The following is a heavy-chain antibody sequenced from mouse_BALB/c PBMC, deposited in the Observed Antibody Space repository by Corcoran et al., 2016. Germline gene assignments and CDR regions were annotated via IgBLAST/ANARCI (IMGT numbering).Heavy chain of an antibody. D-gene: IGHD2-1*01. V-gene: IGHV14-3*02. Sequence: VQLQQSGGGLVKPGASAKLTCTASGLNINDAYMHWVKQWPEQGLEWIGRIDPENGNTKFDPKFQGKATKTADTSSNTVYLQLSSLTSEATAVYYCGRSREGNYVVYWGQGTTLTVS. CDR1: GLNINDAY. CDR2: IDPENGNT. J-gene: IGHJ2*01. CDR3: GRSREGNYVVY.